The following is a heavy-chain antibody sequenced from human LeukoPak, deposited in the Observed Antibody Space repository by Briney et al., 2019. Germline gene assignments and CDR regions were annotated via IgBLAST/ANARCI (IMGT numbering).Heavy chain of an antibody. J-gene: IGHJ4*02. D-gene: IGHD3-22*01. V-gene: IGHV3-7*01. CDR1: GFTFSNYW. CDR2: IKEDGSQK. CDR3: ARVCDSSGYYDDY. Sequence: GSLRLSCAASGFTFSNYWMSWVRQAPGKGLEWVANIKEDGSQKYYVDSVKGRFTISRDNAKNSLYLQMNSLRAEDTAVYYCARVCDSSGYYDDYWGQGTLVTVSS.